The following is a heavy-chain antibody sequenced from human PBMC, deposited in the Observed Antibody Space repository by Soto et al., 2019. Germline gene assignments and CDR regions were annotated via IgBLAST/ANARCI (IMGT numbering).Heavy chain of an antibody. J-gene: IGHJ4*02. CDR3: ARIETASIK. Sequence: SETLSLTCSVSGASIRSGGYYWSWLRQSPGKGLEWIGHIYYTGSTFYSPSLESRLTISLDTSKNQFSLDLRSVTAADTAMYYCARIETASIKWGRGTLVTVSS. CDR2: IYYTGST. CDR1: GASIRSGGYY. V-gene: IGHV4-31*03.